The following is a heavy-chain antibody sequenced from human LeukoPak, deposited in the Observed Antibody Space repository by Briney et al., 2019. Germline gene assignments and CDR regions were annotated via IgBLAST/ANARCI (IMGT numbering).Heavy chain of an antibody. J-gene: IGHJ5*02. CDR2: ISYSGST. Sequence: PSETLSLTCTVSGGSISSYYWSWIRQPPGKGLEWIGYISYSGSTNYNPSLKSRVTISVDTSKNQFSLKLSSVTAADTAVYYCARLSSSSTRNWFDPWGQGTLVTVSS. CDR3: ARLSSSSTRNWFDP. CDR1: GGSISSYY. V-gene: IGHV4-59*01. D-gene: IGHD6-6*01.